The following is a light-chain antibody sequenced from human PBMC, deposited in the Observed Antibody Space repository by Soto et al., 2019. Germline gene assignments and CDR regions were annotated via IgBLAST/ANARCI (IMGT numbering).Light chain of an antibody. J-gene: IGKJ1*01. CDR2: GAS. CDR1: RTVSNR. Sequence: EILMTQSPGTLSVSPGERVTLSCRASRTVSNRLAWYQHKPGQAPRLLIYGASSRATGIPDRFSGSGSGTDFTLTITRLEPEDFAMYYCQRYDSFRTFGQGTKVDIK. CDR3: QRYDSFRT. V-gene: IGKV3-20*01.